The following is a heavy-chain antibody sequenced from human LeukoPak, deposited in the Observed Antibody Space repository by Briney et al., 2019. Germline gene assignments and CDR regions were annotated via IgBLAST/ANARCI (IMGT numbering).Heavy chain of an antibody. CDR3: ARGIAARRGDY. V-gene: IGHV1-2*02. CDR2: INPNRGGT. Sequence: RASVKVSCKASGYTFTGYYMHWVRQAPGQGLEWMGWINPNRGGTNYAQKFQGRVTMTRDTSISTAYMELSRLRSDDTAVYYCARGIAARRGDYWGQGTLVTVSS. CDR1: GYTFTGYY. J-gene: IGHJ4*02. D-gene: IGHD6-6*01.